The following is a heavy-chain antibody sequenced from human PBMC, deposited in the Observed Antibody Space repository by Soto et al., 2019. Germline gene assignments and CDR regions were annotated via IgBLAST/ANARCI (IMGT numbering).Heavy chain of an antibody. CDR1: GYSFSNYW. CDR3: AREPTYCAGECHYLDF. V-gene: IGHV5-51*01. Sequence: PGESLKISCKGSGYSFSNYWIAWVRQMPGKGLEWMGIIYPGDSETRYNPSFEGHVTFSVDESTNTAYLQWSSLQASDTAMYYCAREPTYCAGECHYLDFWGQGNLVTVSS. CDR2: IYPGDSET. J-gene: IGHJ4*02. D-gene: IGHD2-21*01.